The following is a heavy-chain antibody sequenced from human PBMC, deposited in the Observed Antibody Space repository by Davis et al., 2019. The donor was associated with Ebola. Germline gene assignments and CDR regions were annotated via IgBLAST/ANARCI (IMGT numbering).Heavy chain of an antibody. CDR3: ARDMGATDSLFYSGMDV. CDR1: GFTFNRFA. V-gene: IGHV3-30-3*01. J-gene: IGHJ6*02. Sequence: PGGSLRLSCAASGFTFNRFAMNWVRQAPGKGLECVAVVPYDGNNKNYADPVKGRFTISRDNSKNKVYLQMNNLRPEDTAVYYCARDMGATDSLFYSGMDVWGQGTTVTVSS. CDR2: VPYDGNNK. D-gene: IGHD1-26*01.